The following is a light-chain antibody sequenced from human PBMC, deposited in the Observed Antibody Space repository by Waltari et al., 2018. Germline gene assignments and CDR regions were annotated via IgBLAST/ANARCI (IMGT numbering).Light chain of an antibody. CDR3: QQRSNWPLT. V-gene: IGKV3-11*01. Sequence: EIVLTQSPATVSLSPGERATLPCRASQSLSSYLAWYQQKPGQAPRLLIYDASNRATGIPARFSGSGSGTAFSLTISSLAPEDFAVYYCQQRSNWPLTFGGGTKVEIK. CDR1: QSLSSY. J-gene: IGKJ4*01. CDR2: DAS.